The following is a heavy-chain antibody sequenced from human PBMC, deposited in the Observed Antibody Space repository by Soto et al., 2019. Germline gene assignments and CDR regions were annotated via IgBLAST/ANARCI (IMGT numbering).Heavy chain of an antibody. CDR1: GFTFSSYS. CDR2: ISSSSSYI. Sequence: GGSLRLSCAASGFTFSSYSMNWVRQAPGKGLEWVSSISSSSSYIYYADSVKGRFTISRDNAKNPLYLQMNSLRAEDMAVYYSARDGAVAGTGGPYYYYYYGMYVWGQGTTVTVSS. CDR3: ARDGAVAGTGGPYYYYYYGMYV. V-gene: IGHV3-21*01. D-gene: IGHD6-19*01. J-gene: IGHJ6*02.